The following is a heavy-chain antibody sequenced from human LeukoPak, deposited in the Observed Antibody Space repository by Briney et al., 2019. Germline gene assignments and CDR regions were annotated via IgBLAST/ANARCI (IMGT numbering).Heavy chain of an antibody. CDR1: GYTFTSYG. J-gene: IGHJ4*02. V-gene: IGHV1-18*01. Sequence: GASVKVSCKASGYTFTSYGINWVRQAPGQGLEWMGWISVYNGNTNYAQKLQGRVIITTDTSTSTAYMELRSLRSDDTAVYYCARDVEWFGELSLPDYWGQGTLVTVSS. D-gene: IGHD3-10*01. CDR2: ISVYNGNT. CDR3: ARDVEWFGELSLPDY.